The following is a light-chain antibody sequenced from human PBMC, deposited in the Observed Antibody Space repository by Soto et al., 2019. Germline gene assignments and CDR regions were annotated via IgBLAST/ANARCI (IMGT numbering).Light chain of an antibody. Sequence: QPVLTQPPSASGTPGQRVTISCSGRFSNIGSNYVYWYQQLPGTAPKLLIFTNDQRTSGVPGRFSGSKSGTSASLAISGLRPEDEADYYCAVWDDTLRGWVFGGGTKVTVL. CDR1: FSNIGSNY. J-gene: IGLJ3*02. CDR3: AVWDDTLRGWV. CDR2: TND. V-gene: IGLV1-47*02.